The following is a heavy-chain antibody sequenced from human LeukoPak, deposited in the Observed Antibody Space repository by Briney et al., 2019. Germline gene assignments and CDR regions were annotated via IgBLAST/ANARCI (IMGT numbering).Heavy chain of an antibody. Sequence: SKTLSLTCTVSGGSISGYYWSWIRQPPGGGLEWIGYIYYTGRTNYNLSLKSRLTISIDTSKNQFSLSLTSVTAADTAVYYCAKEAAVAGMGRVNWFDPWGQGTLVTVSS. CDR3: AKEAAVAGMGRVNWFDP. CDR1: GGSISGYY. J-gene: IGHJ5*02. CDR2: IYYTGRT. V-gene: IGHV4-59*01. D-gene: IGHD6-19*01.